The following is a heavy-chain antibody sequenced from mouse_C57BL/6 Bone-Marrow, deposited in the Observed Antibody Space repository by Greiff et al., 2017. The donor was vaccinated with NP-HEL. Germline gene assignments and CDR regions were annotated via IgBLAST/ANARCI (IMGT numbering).Heavy chain of an antibody. CDR2: IYPGSGST. D-gene: IGHD1-1*01. J-gene: IGHJ2*01. CDR1: GYTFTSYW. Sequence: QVQLQQPGAELVKPGASVKMSCKASGYTFTSYWITWVKQRPGQGLEWIGDIYPGSGSTNYNEKFKSKATLTVDTSSSTAYLQLSSLTSEDFAVYYCARGITRYFDYWGQGTTLTVSS. V-gene: IGHV1-55*01. CDR3: ARGITRYFDY.